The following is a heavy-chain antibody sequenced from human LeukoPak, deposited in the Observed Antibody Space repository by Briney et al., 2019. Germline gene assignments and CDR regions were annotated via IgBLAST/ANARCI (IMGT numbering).Heavy chain of an antibody. CDR1: GGTFSSYA. CDR2: IIPILGIA. J-gene: IGHJ6*02. D-gene: IGHD6-19*01. V-gene: IGHV1-69*04. Sequence: ASVKVSCKASGGTFSSYAISWVRQAPGQGLEWMGRIIPILGIANYAQKFQGRVTITADKSTSTAYMELSSLRSEDTAVYYCARDSSGYYYYGMDVRGQGTTVTVSS. CDR3: ARDSSGYYYYGMDV.